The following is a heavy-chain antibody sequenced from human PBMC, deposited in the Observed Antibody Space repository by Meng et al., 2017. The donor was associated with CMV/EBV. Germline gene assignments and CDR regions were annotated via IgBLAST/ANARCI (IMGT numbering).Heavy chain of an antibody. D-gene: IGHD5-24*01. J-gene: IGHJ4*02. Sequence: FSLITSGVRVGWIRQPPGKSLEWLALIYWNDDKRYSPSLKSRLTITTDTSKNQVVLTMTNMDPVDTATYYCAHSPPDVEMATISFDYWGQGTLVTVSS. CDR2: IYWNDDK. CDR3: AHSPPDVEMATISFDY. CDR1: FSLITSGVR. V-gene: IGHV2-5*01.